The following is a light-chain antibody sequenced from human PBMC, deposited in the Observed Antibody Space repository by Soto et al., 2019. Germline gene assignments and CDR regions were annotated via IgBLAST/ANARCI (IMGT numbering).Light chain of an antibody. CDR3: QSYDSSLSGSV. V-gene: IGLV1-40*01. CDR1: SSNIGAGYE. J-gene: IGLJ2*01. CDR2: DNN. Sequence: QPVLTQPPSVSGAPGQRVTISCSGSSSNIGAGYEVHWYQQLPGTAPKLLIYDNNNRPSGVPDRFSGSKSGTSASLAITGLQAEDEADYYCQSYDSSLSGSVFGGGTKVTVL.